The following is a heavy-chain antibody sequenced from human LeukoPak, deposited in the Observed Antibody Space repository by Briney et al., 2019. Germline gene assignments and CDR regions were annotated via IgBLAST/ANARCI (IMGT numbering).Heavy chain of an antibody. J-gene: IGHJ5*02. CDR3: AVGNFTYYYDSSGYYWFDP. V-gene: IGHV1-69*05. D-gene: IGHD3-22*01. CDR2: IIPIFGTA. Sequence: ASVKVSCKASGGTFSSYAISWVRQAPGQGLEWMGRIIPIFGTANYAQKFQGRVTITTDESTSTAYMELSSLGSEDTAVYYCAVGNFTYYYDSSGYYWFDPWGQGTLVTVSS. CDR1: GGTFSSYA.